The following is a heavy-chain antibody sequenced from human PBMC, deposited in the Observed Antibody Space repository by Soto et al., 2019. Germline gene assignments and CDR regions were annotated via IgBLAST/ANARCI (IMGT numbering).Heavy chain of an antibody. J-gene: IGHJ4*02. D-gene: IGHD3-22*01. Sequence: NPGGSLRLSCAASGFTFSDYYMSWIRQAPGKGLEWVSYISSSGSTIYYADSVKGRFTISRDNAKNSLYRQMNSLRAEDTAVYYCARELKWFFRSPCYWGQGTLVTVSS. CDR2: ISSSGSTI. V-gene: IGHV3-11*01. CDR1: GFTFSDYY. CDR3: ARELKWFFRSPCY.